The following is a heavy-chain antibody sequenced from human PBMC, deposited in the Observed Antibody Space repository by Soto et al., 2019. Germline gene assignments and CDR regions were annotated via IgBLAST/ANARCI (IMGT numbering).Heavy chain of an antibody. D-gene: IGHD6-6*01. Sequence: GPSVKVSCKASGGTFSSYAISWVRQAPGQGLEWMGGIIPIFGTANYAQKFQGRVTITADESTSTAYMELSSLRSEDTAVYYCARGAGDGSSSTDYFDYWGQGTLVTVSS. J-gene: IGHJ4*02. CDR3: ARGAGDGSSSTDYFDY. CDR2: IIPIFGTA. V-gene: IGHV1-69*13. CDR1: GGTFSSYA.